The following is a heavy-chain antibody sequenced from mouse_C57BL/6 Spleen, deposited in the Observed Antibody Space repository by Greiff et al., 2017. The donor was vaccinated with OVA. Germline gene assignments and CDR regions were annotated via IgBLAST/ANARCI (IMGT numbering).Heavy chain of an antibody. D-gene: IGHD1-1*01. Sequence: QVQLQQPGAELVMPGASVKLSCKASGYTFTSYWMHWVKQRPGQGLEWIGEIDPSDSYTNYNQKFKGKSTLTVDKSSSTAYMQLSSLTSEDSAVYYCARAVVGGTWFADWGQGTLVTVS. V-gene: IGHV1-69*01. CDR3: ARAVVGGTWFAD. J-gene: IGHJ3*01. CDR1: GYTFTSYW. CDR2: IDPSDSYT.